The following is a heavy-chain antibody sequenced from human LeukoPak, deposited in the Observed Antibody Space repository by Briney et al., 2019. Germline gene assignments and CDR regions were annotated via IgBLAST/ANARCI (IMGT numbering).Heavy chain of an antibody. V-gene: IGHV3-23*01. CDR3: AKSPYAAYYDILTGYDY. Sequence: PGGSLRLSCVASGFTFRDYYMSWIRRAPGKGLEWVSGISGSGSSTYYADSVKGRFTISRDNSKNTIYLQMNNLRAEDTAVYYCAKSPYAAYYDILTGYDYWGQGTLVTVSS. D-gene: IGHD3-9*01. CDR2: ISGSGSST. CDR1: GFTFRDYY. J-gene: IGHJ4*02.